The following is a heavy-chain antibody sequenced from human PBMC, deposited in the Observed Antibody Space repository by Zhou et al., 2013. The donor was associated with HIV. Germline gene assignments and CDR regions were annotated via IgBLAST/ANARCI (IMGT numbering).Heavy chain of an antibody. V-gene: IGHV1-69*04. J-gene: IGHJ4*02. Sequence: QVQLVQSGAEVKKPGSSVKVSCKASGGTFSSYAISWVRQAPGQGLEWMGRIIPILGIANYAQKFQGRVTITADKSTSTAYMELSSLRSEDTAVYYCARGHSSSWDDYWGQGNPWVTVSS. D-gene: IGHD6-13*01. CDR2: IIPILGIA. CDR1: GGTFSSYA. CDR3: ARGHSSSWDDY.